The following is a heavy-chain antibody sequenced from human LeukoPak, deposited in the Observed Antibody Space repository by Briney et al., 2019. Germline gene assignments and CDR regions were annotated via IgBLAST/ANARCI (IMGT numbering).Heavy chain of an antibody. D-gene: IGHD6-13*01. J-gene: IGHJ6*03. Sequence: SETLSLTCTDSGGSISSHYWSWIRQPPGKGLEWIGYIYYSGSTNYNPSLKSRVTISVDTSKNQFSLKLSSVTAADTAVHYCARGRISGGSSWFHYYYYMDVWGKGTTVTVSS. CDR1: GGSISSHY. CDR2: IYYSGST. V-gene: IGHV4-59*11. CDR3: ARGRISGGSSWFHYYYYMDV.